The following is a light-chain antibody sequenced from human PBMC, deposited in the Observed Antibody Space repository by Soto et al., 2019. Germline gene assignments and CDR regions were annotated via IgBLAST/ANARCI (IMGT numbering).Light chain of an antibody. CDR1: QTISNW. J-gene: IGKJ1*01. CDR3: QQYNSYSQT. Sequence: DIQMTHSPSTLSATVGDRVTITCRASQTISNWWAWYQQKPGKAPKLLIYKASTLESAVPSRFSGSGSGTEFTLTISGLQPEDFATYYCQQYNSYSQTFGQGTKVAIK. V-gene: IGKV1-5*03. CDR2: KAS.